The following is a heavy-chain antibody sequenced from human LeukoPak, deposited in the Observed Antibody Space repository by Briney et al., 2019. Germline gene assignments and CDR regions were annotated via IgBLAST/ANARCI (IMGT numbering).Heavy chain of an antibody. CDR3: ARETSTPDAFDI. J-gene: IGHJ3*02. D-gene: IGHD5/OR15-5a*01. CDR1: GFTFSSHG. CDR2: IWYDGSNK. Sequence: PGRSLRLSCVASGFTFSSHGMHWVRQAPGKGLEWVAVIWYDGSNKYYADSVKGRFTISRDNSKNTLYLQMNSLRAEDTAVYYCARETSTPDAFDIWGQGTMVTVSS. V-gene: IGHV3-33*01.